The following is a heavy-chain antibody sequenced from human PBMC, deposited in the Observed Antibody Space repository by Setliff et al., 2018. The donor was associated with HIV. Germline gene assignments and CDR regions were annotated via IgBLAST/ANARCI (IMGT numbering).Heavy chain of an antibody. Sequence: PSETLSLTCAVYGGSFSDYYWSWIRQHPGKGLEWIGEINHSGSTNYNPSLKRRITISRDTSKNQFSLKLNSVTAADAAVYYCARSTPSVGYISEHWGQGTLVTVSS. D-gene: IGHD5-12*01. CDR1: GGSFSDYY. V-gene: IGHV4-34*10. J-gene: IGHJ4*02. CDR2: INHSGST. CDR3: ARSTPSVGYISEH.